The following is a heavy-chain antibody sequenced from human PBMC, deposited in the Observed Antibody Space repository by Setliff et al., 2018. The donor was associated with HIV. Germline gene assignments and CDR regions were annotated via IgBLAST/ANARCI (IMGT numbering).Heavy chain of an antibody. CDR3: ARQRVVATTKLDAFDI. J-gene: IGHJ3*02. D-gene: IGHD2-15*01. CDR1: GYTFTNYW. CDR2: FYPGDSDA. Sequence: LKISCKASGYTFTNYWIGWVRQLPGKGLEWMGIFYPGDSDARYSPSFQGQITFSADKSVTTAYLQWSSLKASETAMYYCARQRVVATTKLDAFDIWGQGTMFTVSS. V-gene: IGHV5-51*01.